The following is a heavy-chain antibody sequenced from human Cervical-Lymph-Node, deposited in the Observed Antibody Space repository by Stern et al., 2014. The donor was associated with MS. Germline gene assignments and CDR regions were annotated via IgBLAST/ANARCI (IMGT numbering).Heavy chain of an antibody. Sequence: EVQLVESGGGLVQPGGSLRLSCVASGFTFNTYWMSWVRQAPGKGLEWVANIRQDGSQTFYVDSVKGRFTISRDNAKISLFLQMSSLRIEDTAVYYCARGDYYDNSDHFNDAFDVWGQGKTVTVSS. J-gene: IGHJ3*01. CDR2: IRQDGSQT. CDR3: ARGDYYDNSDHFNDAFDV. CDR1: GFTFNTYW. V-gene: IGHV3-7*01. D-gene: IGHD3-22*01.